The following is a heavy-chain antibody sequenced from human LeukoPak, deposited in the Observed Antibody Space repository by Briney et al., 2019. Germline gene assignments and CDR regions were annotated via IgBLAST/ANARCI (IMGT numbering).Heavy chain of an antibody. D-gene: IGHD2-2*01. CDR2: IYSGGTT. Sequence: GGSLRLSCAASGFSVSSSYMSWVRQAPGKGLEWVSVIYSGGTTYYSDSVEGRFTISRDNSKNTLDLQMNSLRAEDTAVYYCARGTHCSSTSCSVYWGQGTLVTVSS. V-gene: IGHV3-53*01. CDR3: ARGTHCSSTSCSVY. J-gene: IGHJ4*02. CDR1: GFSVSSSY.